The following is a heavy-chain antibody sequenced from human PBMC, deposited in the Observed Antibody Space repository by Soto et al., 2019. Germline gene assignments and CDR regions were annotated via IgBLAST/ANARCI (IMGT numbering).Heavy chain of an antibody. CDR3: ARLKGAYFISPYNRFDP. CDR2: INHSGST. V-gene: IGHV4-34*01. D-gene: IGHD3-9*01. CDR1: GGSFSGYY. J-gene: IGHJ5*02. Sequence: SDTLCLTCAVYGGSFSGYYWSWIRQPPGKGLEWIGEINHSGSTNYNPSLKSRVTISVDTSKNHFSLKVTSLTAADTSVYYCARLKGAYFISPYNRFDPWGQGMQVTVYS.